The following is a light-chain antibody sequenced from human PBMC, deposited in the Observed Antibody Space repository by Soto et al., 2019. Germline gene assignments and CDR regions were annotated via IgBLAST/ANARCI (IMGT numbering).Light chain of an antibody. J-gene: IGLJ1*01. CDR1: SSDVGGYNY. V-gene: IGLV2-14*03. Sequence: QSVLTQPASVSGSPGPSITISCTGTSSDVGGYNYVSWYQHHPGKAPKLIIYDVTNRPSGVSNPFSGSKSGNTASLTISGFQLEDEADYYCSSYTTSTTRQLVSGPGTKLT. CDR2: DVT. CDR3: SSYTTSTTRQLV.